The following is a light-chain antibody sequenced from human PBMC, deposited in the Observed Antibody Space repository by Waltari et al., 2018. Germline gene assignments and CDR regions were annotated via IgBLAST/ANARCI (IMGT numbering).Light chain of an antibody. J-gene: IGKJ3*01. Sequence: EIVLTQSPGTLSMSPGERATPSCRASQSFGNNDLAWYQQKPGQAPRLLMYGASSRATGIPDRFSGSGSGTDFTLTISRLEPEDFAVYFCQYYGDSPFTFGPGTKVDLK. CDR2: GAS. CDR3: QYYGDSPFT. V-gene: IGKV3-20*01. CDR1: QSFGNND.